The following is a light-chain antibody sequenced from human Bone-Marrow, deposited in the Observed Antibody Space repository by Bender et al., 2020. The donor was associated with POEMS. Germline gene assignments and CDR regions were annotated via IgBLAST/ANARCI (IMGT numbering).Light chain of an antibody. Sequence: QSALTQPPSASGSPGQSVTISCTGTSSDVGDYTAVSWYQQHPGKAPKLMIYEVTKRPSGVPDRFSGSKSGNTASLTISGLQAEDEADYYCSSYTSSSTNWVFGGGTKLTVL. CDR3: SSYTSSSTNWV. CDR2: EVT. CDR1: SSDVGDYTA. V-gene: IGLV2-8*01. J-gene: IGLJ3*02.